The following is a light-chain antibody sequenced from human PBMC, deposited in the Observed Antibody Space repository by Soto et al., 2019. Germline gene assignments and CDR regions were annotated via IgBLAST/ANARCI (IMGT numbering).Light chain of an antibody. J-gene: IGKJ5*01. CDR1: QSVSSSY. V-gene: IGKV3-20*01. CDR2: GAS. CDR3: QQYGSSPPMIT. Sequence: EIVLTQSPGTLSLSPGERATLSCRASQSVSSSYLAWCQQKPGQAPRLLIYGASSRATGIPDRFSGSGSGTDFTLTISRLEPEDFAVYYCQQYGSSPPMITFGQGTRLEIK.